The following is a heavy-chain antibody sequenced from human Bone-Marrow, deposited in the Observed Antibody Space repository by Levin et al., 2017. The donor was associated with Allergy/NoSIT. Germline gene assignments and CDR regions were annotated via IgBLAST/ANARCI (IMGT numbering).Heavy chain of an antibody. CDR3: ATLHSLAWF. Sequence: GESLKISCAASGFTFSDYALHWVRQSPGKGLEWLGVISYDGSSQYYADSVRGRFTISRDNSKNTSSLQMNSLRPDDTSLYSCATLHSLAWFWGQGTLLTVSS. D-gene: IGHD3-3*01. V-gene: IGHV3-30*03. CDR2: ISYDGSSQ. CDR1: GFTFSDYA. J-gene: IGHJ4*02.